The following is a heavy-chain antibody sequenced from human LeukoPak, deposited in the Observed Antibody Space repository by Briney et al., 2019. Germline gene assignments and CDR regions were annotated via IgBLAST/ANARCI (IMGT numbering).Heavy chain of an antibody. CDR3: ARVNYCSGGSCNYFDY. Sequence: ASVRVSCKASRYTITSYDINWVRQATGQGLEWMGWMNPNTGNTGYAQKFQGRVTMTRDTSTSTVYMELSSLRSEDTAVYYCARVNYCSGGSCNYFDYWGQGTLVTVSS. D-gene: IGHD2-15*01. CDR2: MNPNTGNT. V-gene: IGHV1-8*02. J-gene: IGHJ4*02. CDR1: RYTITSYD.